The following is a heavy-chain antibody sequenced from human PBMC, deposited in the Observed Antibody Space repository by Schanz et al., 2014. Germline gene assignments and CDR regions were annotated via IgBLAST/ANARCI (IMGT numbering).Heavy chain of an antibody. D-gene: IGHD3-9*01. Sequence: EVHLVESGGGLVQPGGSLRISCAASGFTFNTSWFHWVRQPPGKGLVWVSRTSHDGSFTTFADSVKGRFTISRDNAKNLVYLQMNSLRAEDTAVYYCARVRYDILTDYYTEYYFDSWGQGTLVAVSS. CDR3: ARVRYDILTDYYTEYYFDS. CDR2: TSHDGSFT. J-gene: IGHJ4*02. CDR1: GFTFNTSW. V-gene: IGHV3-74*02.